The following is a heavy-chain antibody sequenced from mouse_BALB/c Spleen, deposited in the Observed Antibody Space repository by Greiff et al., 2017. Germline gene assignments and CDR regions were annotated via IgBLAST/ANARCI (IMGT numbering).Heavy chain of an antibody. CDR3: GSRMEYAWFAY. Sequence: VQLQQPGAELVMPGASVKMSCKASGYTFTDYWMHWVKQRPGQGLEWIGAIDTSDSYTSYNQKFKGKATLTVDESSSTAYMQLSSLTSEDSAVYNWGSRMEYAWFAYWGQGTLVTVAA. J-gene: IGHJ3*01. D-gene: IGHD5-1*01. V-gene: IGHV1-69*01. CDR1: GYTFTDYW. CDR2: IDTSDSYT.